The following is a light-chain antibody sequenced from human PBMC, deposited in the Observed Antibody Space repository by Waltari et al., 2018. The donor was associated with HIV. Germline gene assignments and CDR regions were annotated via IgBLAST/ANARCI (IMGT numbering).Light chain of an antibody. CDR3: QSADSSGTYVV. V-gene: IGLV3-25*03. J-gene: IGLJ2*01. Sequence: SYKLTQPHSVSVSPGQTAMSTCSGDALPKQYSYWFQQKPGQAPVVVIYKDSERPSGIPERFSGSSSGTAATLTISGVQAEDEADYYCQSADSSGTYVVFGGGTKLTVL. CDR2: KDS. CDR1: ALPKQY.